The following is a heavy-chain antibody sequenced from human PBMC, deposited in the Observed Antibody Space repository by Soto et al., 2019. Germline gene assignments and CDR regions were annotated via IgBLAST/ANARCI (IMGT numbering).Heavy chain of an antibody. D-gene: IGHD4-17*01. CDR2: IDNSGIT. CDR1: GGSISSGDHY. V-gene: IGHV4-31*03. CDR3: DRNSGNYGHYFDS. Sequence: TLSLTCTVSGGSISSGDHYWGCIRQHPERGLEWIGYIDNSGITYDNPSLKSRVAMSVDTSQNQFSLKLRSVTAADTAVYYCDRNSGNYGHYFDSWGQGTLVTVSS. J-gene: IGHJ4*02.